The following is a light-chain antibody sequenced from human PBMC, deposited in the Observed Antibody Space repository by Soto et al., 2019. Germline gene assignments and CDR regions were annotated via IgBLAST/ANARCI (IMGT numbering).Light chain of an antibody. CDR3: QQYGSSPPT. Sequence: EIVLTQSPGTLSLSPGERATLSCRASQSVSSSYLAWYQQKPGQAPRLLIYGASSRATGIPDRFSGSGSGTDFTLTISRLEPEDFAVYYCQQYGSSPPTFGQGTKAEIK. CDR1: QSVSSSY. J-gene: IGKJ1*01. V-gene: IGKV3-20*01. CDR2: GAS.